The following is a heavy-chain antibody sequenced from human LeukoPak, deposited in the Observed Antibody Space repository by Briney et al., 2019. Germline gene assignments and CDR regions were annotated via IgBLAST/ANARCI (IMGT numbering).Heavy chain of an antibody. CDR2: IYPGDSDT. Sequence: GESLKISCKGSGYTFSTYWIAWVRQMPGKGLEWMGIIYPGDSDTRYSSSFQGQVTISADKSINSAYLQWSSLKASDTAMYYCVRHRVVSRSWYLPYFDYWGQGTLVTVSS. J-gene: IGHJ4*02. CDR1: GYTFSTYW. CDR3: VRHRVVSRSWYLPYFDY. V-gene: IGHV5-51*01. D-gene: IGHD6-13*01.